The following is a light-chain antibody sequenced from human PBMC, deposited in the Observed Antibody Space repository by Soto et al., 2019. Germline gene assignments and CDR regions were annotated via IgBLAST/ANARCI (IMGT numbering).Light chain of an antibody. J-gene: IGLJ1*01. CDR2: DVI. Sequence: QSVLTQPRSVSGSPGQSVTISCTGTSSDVGTYTYVSWYQQHPGKAPKLIIYDVIKRPSGVPDRFSGSKSGTSASLTISGPQSEDEAYYYCAAWDYGLSAYVFGTGTKVTVL. CDR3: AAWDYGLSAYV. V-gene: IGLV2-11*01. CDR1: SSDVGTYTY.